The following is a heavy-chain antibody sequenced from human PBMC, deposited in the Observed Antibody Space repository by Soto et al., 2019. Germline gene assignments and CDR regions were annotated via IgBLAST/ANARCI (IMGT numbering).Heavy chain of an antibody. CDR1: GGSFTSNNW. V-gene: IGHV4-4*02. CDR2: IYRTGST. J-gene: IGHJ4*02. D-gene: IGHD1-7*01. CDR3: ASRDPGTSVDY. Sequence: ETLSLTCAVSGGSFTSNNWWTWVRQPPGQGLEWIVEIYRTGSTNYNPSPKSRVTISLDKSENQFSLKVTSLTAADTAVYYCASRDPGTSVDYWGQGTLVTVYS.